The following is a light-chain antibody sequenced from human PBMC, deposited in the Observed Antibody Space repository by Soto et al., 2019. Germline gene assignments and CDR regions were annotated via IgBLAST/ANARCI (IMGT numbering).Light chain of an antibody. V-gene: IGKV1-5*03. Sequence: DIQMTQSPSNLSASVGDRVTITCRASQSISSWLAWYQQKPGKAPKVLIYKASSLESGVPSRFSGSGSGTEFTLTIRSLQPDDFAAYYCQQYHSLNTFGQGTKLEI. CDR3: QQYHSLNT. J-gene: IGKJ2*01. CDR2: KAS. CDR1: QSISSW.